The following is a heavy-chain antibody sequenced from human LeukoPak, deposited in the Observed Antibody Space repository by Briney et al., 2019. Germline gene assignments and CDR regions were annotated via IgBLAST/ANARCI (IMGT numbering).Heavy chain of an antibody. CDR2: VYASGINSD. V-gene: IGHV4-59*01. Sequence: PSETLSLTCSVSGDSFSNYGWRWVRQPPGKGVEWIGYVYASGINSDNQNPALKSRVTISVDTWRNQFSLRLNSVTAADTAIYYCARDNFGSLDFWGQGALVTVSS. D-gene: IGHD3-10*01. J-gene: IGHJ4*02. CDR3: ARDNFGSLDF. CDR1: GDSFSNYG.